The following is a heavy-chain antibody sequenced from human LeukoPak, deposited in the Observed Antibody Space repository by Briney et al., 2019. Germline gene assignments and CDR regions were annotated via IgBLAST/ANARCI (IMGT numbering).Heavy chain of an antibody. CDR3: ASQQPPRFY. CDR1: GFTFSRYA. Sequence: GGSLRLSCAASGFTFSRYAMTWVRHFPGKGLEWVSTTNNFGDTTHYADSVKGRFTISRDNSGSILYLQMHSLRAEDTALYYCASQQPPRFYWGQGTLVSVSS. CDR2: TNNFGDTT. V-gene: IGHV3-23*01. J-gene: IGHJ4*02. D-gene: IGHD5-18*01.